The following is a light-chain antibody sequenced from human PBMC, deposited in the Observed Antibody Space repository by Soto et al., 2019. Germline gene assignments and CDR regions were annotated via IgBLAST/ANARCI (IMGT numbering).Light chain of an antibody. J-gene: IGLJ1*01. CDR1: SSDVGGYHY. CDR2: DVS. CDR3: SSYTTSSTYV. Sequence: QSVLTQPASGSGSPGQSITISCTGTSSDVGGYHYVSWYQQYPGKAPKVMIYDVSNRPSGVSNRFSGSKSGNTASLTISGLQAEDEADYYCSSYTTSSTYVFGTGTKVTVL. V-gene: IGLV2-14*01.